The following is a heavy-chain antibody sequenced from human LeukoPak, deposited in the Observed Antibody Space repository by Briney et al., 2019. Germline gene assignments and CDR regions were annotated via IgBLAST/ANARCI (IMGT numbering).Heavy chain of an antibody. D-gene: IGHD2-2*02. CDR1: GGTFSSYA. V-gene: IGHV1-69*13. J-gene: IGHJ5*02. CDR3: ARANDIVGVPAAIPENWFDP. Sequence: SVKVSCKASGGTFSSYAISWVRQAPGQGLEWMGGIIPIFGTANYAQKFQGSVTITADESTSTAYMELSRLRDESTAVYNCARANDIVGVPAAIPENWFDPWGQGTLVTVSS. CDR2: IIPIFGTA.